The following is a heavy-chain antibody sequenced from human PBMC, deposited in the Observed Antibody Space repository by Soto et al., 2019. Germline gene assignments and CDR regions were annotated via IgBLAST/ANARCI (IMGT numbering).Heavy chain of an antibody. CDR1: GFTFSSYA. V-gene: IGHV3-23*01. CDR2: ISGSGGST. CDR3: AKDQSIAVSRGYYYYYGMDV. J-gene: IGHJ6*02. Sequence: QPGGSLRLSCAASGFTFSSYAMSWVRQAPGKGLEWVSAISGSGGSTYYADSVKGRFTISRDNSKNTLYLQMNSLRAEDTAVYYCAKDQSIAVSRGYYYYYGMDVWGQGTTVTVSS. D-gene: IGHD6-6*01.